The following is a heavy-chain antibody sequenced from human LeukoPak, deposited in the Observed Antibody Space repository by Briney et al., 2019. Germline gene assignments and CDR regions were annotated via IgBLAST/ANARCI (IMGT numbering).Heavy chain of an antibody. Sequence: GESLKISCKGSGYSLPTYWIAWVCQMPGKGLEWMGIIYPDESNIRYSPSFQGQVTISADKSISTAYLQWSSLKASDTAMYYCARPPSRGYSSSFEYWGQGTLVTVSS. J-gene: IGHJ4*02. CDR2: IYPDESNI. CDR3: ARPPSRGYSSSFEY. V-gene: IGHV5-51*01. CDR1: GYSLPTYW. D-gene: IGHD2-2*03.